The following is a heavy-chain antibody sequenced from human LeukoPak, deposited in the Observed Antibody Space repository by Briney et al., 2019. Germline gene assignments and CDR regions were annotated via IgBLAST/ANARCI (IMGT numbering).Heavy chain of an antibody. CDR2: FDPEDGET. J-gene: IGHJ6*02. D-gene: IGHD6-13*01. CDR3: ANAGAAGTRSYYYYYYGMDV. Sequence: ASVKVSCKVSGYTLTELSMHWVRQAPGKGLEWMGGFDPEDGETIYAQKFQGRVTMTEDTSTDTAYMELSSLRSEDTAVYYCANAGAAGTRSYYYYYYGMDVWGQGTTVTVSS. V-gene: IGHV1-24*01. CDR1: GYTLTELS.